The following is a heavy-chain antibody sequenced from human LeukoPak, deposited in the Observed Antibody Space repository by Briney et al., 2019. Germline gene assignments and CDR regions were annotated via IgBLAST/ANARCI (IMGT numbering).Heavy chain of an antibody. CDR1: GRSFSGYY. V-gene: IGHV4-34*01. CDR3: ATLNGGSYNWFDP. J-gene: IGHJ5*02. CDR2: INHSGST. D-gene: IGHD1-26*01. Sequence: PSETLSLTCAVYGRSFSGYYWSWIRQPPGKGLEWIGEINHSGSTNFNPSLKSRVTISVDTSKNQFSLKLSSVTAADTSVYYCATLNGGSYNWFDPWGQGTLVTVSS.